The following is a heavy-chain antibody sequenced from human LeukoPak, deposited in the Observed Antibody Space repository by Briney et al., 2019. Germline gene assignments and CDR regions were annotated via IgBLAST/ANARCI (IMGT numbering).Heavy chain of an antibody. CDR2: IWYDGSNK. Sequence: GGSLRLSCAASGFTFSSYGMHWVRQAPGKGLEWVAVIWYDGSNKYYADSVKGRFTISRDNSMNTLYLQMNSLRAEDTAVYYCASGYCSGGSCYRWFDYWGQGTLVTVSS. V-gene: IGHV3-33*01. CDR1: GFTFSSYG. CDR3: ASGYCSGGSCYRWFDY. J-gene: IGHJ4*02. D-gene: IGHD2-15*01.